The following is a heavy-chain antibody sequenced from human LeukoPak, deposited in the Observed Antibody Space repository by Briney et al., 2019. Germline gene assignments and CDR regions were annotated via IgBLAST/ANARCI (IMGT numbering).Heavy chain of an antibody. J-gene: IGHJ5*02. V-gene: IGHV4-34*01. CDR3: ARGPGTVGLSP. CDR2: INHGGDT. Sequence: NPSETLSLTCNVSGTSFTHYYWSWIRQTPAKGLEWIGQINHGGDTSYNPSLRSRVTLSVDSSKNHFSLKVTSVTAADTGVYYGARGPGTVGLSPWGQGTLVTVSS. D-gene: IGHD1/OR15-1a*01. CDR1: GTSFTHYY.